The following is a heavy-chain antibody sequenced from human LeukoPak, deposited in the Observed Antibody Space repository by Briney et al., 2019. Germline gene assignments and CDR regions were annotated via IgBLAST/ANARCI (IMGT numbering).Heavy chain of an antibody. CDR1: GGSISSSSHY. D-gene: IGHD6-19*01. CDR2: IYYSGST. Sequence: SETLSLTCTVSGGSISSSSHYWGWIRQPPGKGLEWIGSIYYSGSTYYNPSLKSRVTISVDTSKNQFSLKLSSVTAADTAVYYCARVLGSGWTTLNWFDPWGQGTLVTVSS. CDR3: ARVLGSGWTTLNWFDP. J-gene: IGHJ5*02. V-gene: IGHV4-39*07.